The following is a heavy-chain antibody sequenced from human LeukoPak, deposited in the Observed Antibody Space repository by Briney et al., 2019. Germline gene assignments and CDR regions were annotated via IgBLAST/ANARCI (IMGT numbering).Heavy chain of an antibody. CDR2: IIPSGHTT. CDR3: AKGTYYYDSSGYYFRSAGEYYFDY. V-gene: IGHV3-23*01. Sequence: GGSLRLSCVASGFTFSSHGMNWVRQAPGKGLEWVSGIIPSGHTTYYADSVRGRFTISRDNSKNTLYLQMNSLRAEDTAVYYCAKGTYYYDSSGYYFRSAGEYYFDYWGQGTLVTVSS. D-gene: IGHD3-22*01. CDR1: GFTFSSHG. J-gene: IGHJ4*02.